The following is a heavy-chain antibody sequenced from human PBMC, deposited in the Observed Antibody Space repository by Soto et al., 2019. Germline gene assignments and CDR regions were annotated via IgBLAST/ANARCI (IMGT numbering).Heavy chain of an antibody. D-gene: IGHD2-21*02. CDR1: GFTLNAYH. CDR3: ARDGSMGTANFHYAMDV. CDR2: INTESTTI. J-gene: IGHJ6*02. V-gene: IGHV3-48*03. Sequence: EVQLVESGGGLVRPGGSLRLSCAASGFTLNAYHMDWVRQAPGKGLERVSYINTESTTIHYAASVKGRFTISRDYAKNSLYLQMDSLRAEDTAVYYCARDGSMGTANFHYAMDVWGQGTTVTVSS.